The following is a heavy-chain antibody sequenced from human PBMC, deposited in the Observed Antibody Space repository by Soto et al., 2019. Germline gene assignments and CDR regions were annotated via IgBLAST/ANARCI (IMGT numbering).Heavy chain of an antibody. J-gene: IGHJ4*02. CDR1: GFTFSNAW. V-gene: IGHV3-15*01. Sequence: GGSLRLSCAASGFTFSNAWMSWVRQAPGKWLEWVGRIKSKTDGGTTDYAAPVKGRFTISRDDSKNTLYLQMNSLKTEDTAVYYCTTVAFISYSPTLWNDYWGQGXLVTVSS. CDR3: TTVAFISYSPTLWNDY. D-gene: IGHD2-21*01. CDR2: IKSKTDGGTT.